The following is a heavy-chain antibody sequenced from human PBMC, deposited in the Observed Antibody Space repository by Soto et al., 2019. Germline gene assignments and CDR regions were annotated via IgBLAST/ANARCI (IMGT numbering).Heavy chain of an antibody. CDR2: IIPLFGTA. CDR3: ARGVHLDSGGYYYFY. V-gene: IGHV1-69*13. Sequence: SVKVSCKASGGTFSRYAISWVRQAPGQGLEWMGGIIPLFGTANYAQRFQGRVRITADESTTTAYMELRGLRSEDTAVYYCARGVHLDSGGYYYFYGGQGTLVTVSS. CDR1: GGTFSRYA. J-gene: IGHJ4*02. D-gene: IGHD3-22*01.